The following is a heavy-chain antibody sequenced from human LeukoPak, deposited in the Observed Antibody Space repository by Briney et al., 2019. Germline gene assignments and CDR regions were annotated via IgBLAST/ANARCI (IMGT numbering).Heavy chain of an antibody. V-gene: IGHV3-74*01. CDR2: INSDGSSI. J-gene: IGHJ4*02. D-gene: IGHD3-10*01. CDR3: TKDRGAFGELLSISDY. CDR1: GFTFSSHW. Sequence: GGSLRLSCAASGFTFSSHWMHWVRQAPGKGLVWVSRINSDGSSISYADSVKGRFTISRDNAKNTVYLQMNSLRAEDTAVYYCTKDRGAFGELLSISDYWGQGTLVTVAS.